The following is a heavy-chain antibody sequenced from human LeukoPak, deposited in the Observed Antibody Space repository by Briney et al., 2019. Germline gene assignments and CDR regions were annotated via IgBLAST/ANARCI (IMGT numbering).Heavy chain of an antibody. CDR1: GYTFTGYY. J-gene: IGHJ4*02. CDR3: ARSMSIAVAGVGNY. CDR2: INPNSSGT. D-gene: IGHD6-19*01. Sequence: GASVKVSCKASGYTFTGYYMHWVRQAPGQGLEWMGWINPNSSGTNYAQKFQGRVTMTRDTSISTAYMELSRLRSDDTAVYYCARSMSIAVAGVGNYWGQGTLVTVSS. V-gene: IGHV1-2*02.